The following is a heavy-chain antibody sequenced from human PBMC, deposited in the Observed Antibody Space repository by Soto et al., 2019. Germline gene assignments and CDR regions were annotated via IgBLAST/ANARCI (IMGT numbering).Heavy chain of an antibody. CDR1: GGTFSSYT. V-gene: IGHV1-69*02. CDR3: ARGIAEAHYCMDV. J-gene: IGHJ6*01. D-gene: IGHD6-13*01. Sequence: QVQLVQSGAAVKQPGSSVKVSCTASGGTFSSYTISWMRQAPGPGLEWMGRIIPILGIANYAQKFQGTVAITADKSASTAYMERSRLRSADTAVYYGARGIAEAHYCMDVWGQGTTFIVSS. CDR2: IIPILGIA.